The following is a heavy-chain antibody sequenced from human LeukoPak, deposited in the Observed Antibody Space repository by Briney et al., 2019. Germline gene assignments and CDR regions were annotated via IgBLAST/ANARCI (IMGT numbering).Heavy chain of an antibody. J-gene: IGHJ4*02. CDR2: ISASGSNI. Sequence: PGGSLTLSCAASGFPFSSYSMNWVRQAPGKGLEWVSYISASGSNIYYLDSVKGRFTVSRDNAMNSLFLQMDRPRAEDTAVYYCVRVKGTYFDFWGQGTLVTVSS. CDR1: GFPFSSYS. V-gene: IGHV3-48*01. CDR3: VRVKGTYFDF. D-gene: IGHD1-1*01.